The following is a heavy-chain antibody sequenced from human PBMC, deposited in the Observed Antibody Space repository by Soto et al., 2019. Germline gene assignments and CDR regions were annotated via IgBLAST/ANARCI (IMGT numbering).Heavy chain of an antibody. CDR2: INHSGST. V-gene: IGHV4-34*01. J-gene: IGHJ4*02. D-gene: IGHD6-13*01. CDR3: ARGKGQQLVPYYFDY. CDR1: GGSFSGYY. Sequence: QVQLQQWGAGLLKPSETLSLTCAVYGGSFSGYYWSWIRQPPGKGLEWIGEINHSGSTNYNPSLKSRVTISVDTSKNQFSLKLSSVTAADTAVYYCARGKGQQLVPYYFDYWGQGTLVTVSS.